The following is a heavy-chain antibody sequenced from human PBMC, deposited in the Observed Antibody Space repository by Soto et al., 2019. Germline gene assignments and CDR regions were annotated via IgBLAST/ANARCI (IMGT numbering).Heavy chain of an antibody. Sequence: SVKVSCKASGGTFSSYAISWVRQAPGQGLEWMGGIIPIFGTANYAQKFQGRVTITADESTSTAYMELSSLRSEDTAVYYCARDQDPRYSSGWLNGMDVWGQGTTVTVSS. CDR2: IIPIFGTA. CDR3: ARDQDPRYSSGWLNGMDV. J-gene: IGHJ6*02. V-gene: IGHV1-69*13. CDR1: GGTFSSYA. D-gene: IGHD6-13*01.